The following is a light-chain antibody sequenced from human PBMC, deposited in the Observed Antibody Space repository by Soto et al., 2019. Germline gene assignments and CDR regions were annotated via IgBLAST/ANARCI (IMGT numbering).Light chain of an antibody. CDR1: QSVLYSSNNKNY. J-gene: IGKJ1*01. V-gene: IGKV4-1*01. CDR2: WAS. Sequence: DIVMTQSPDPLAVSLGERATINCKSSQSVLYSSNNKNYLAWYQQKPGQPPKLLIYWASTRESGVPDRFSGSGSGTDFTLTISSLQAEDVAVYYCQQYYSTPRTFGQGTKLDIK. CDR3: QQYYSTPRT.